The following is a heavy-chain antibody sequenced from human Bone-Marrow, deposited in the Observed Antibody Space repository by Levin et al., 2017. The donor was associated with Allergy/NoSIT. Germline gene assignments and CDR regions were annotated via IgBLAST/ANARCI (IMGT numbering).Heavy chain of an antibody. J-gene: IGHJ4*02. CDR1: GFNFRNYG. CDR3: TKGVFDS. Sequence: GASVKVSCAASGFNFRNYGMNWVRRAPGKGLEWVSLMSGINDGTYYADSVKGRFTISRDNSRNTLFLQMNSLRAEDTAVYFCTKGVFDSWGPGTLVTVSA. V-gene: IGHV3-23*01. CDR2: MSGINDGT.